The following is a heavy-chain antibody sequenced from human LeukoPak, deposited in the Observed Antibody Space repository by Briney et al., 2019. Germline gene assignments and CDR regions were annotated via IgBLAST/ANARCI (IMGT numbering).Heavy chain of an antibody. V-gene: IGHV3-30*02. CDR1: GFTFSSYG. D-gene: IGHD1-14*01. J-gene: IGHJ5*02. Sequence: GGSLRLSCAASGFTFSSYGMHWVRQAPGKGLEWVAFIRYDGSNKYYADSVKGRFTISRDNSKNTLYLQMNSLRAEDTAVYYCAKAHEARTNWFDPWGQGTLVTVSS. CDR2: IRYDGSNK. CDR3: AKAHEARTNWFDP.